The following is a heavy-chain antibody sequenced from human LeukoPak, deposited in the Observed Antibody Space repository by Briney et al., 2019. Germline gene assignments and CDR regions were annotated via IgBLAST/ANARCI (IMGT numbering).Heavy chain of an antibody. J-gene: IGHJ4*02. Sequence: ASVKVSCKASGYTFTSYYMHWVRQAPGQGLEWMGIINPSGGSTSYAQKFQGRVTMTRDTSTSTVYMELSSLRPEDTAVYYCATLATVTPPGGYWGQGTLVTVSS. CDR3: ATLATVTPPGGY. CDR1: GYTFTSYY. D-gene: IGHD4-17*01. CDR2: INPSGGST. V-gene: IGHV1-46*01.